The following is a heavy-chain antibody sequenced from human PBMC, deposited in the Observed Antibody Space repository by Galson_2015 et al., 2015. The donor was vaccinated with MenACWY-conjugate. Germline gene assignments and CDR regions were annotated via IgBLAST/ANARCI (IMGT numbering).Heavy chain of an antibody. CDR2: MNKDGNLK. Sequence: SLRLSCAASGFTFSNYWMNWVRQAPGKGLEWVANMNKDGNLKYYADSVKGRFTISRDNAKNSLYLQMSSLRAEDTAVYYCVSWDNGWGQGTLVTVSS. V-gene: IGHV3-7*03. CDR3: VSWDNG. J-gene: IGHJ4*02. D-gene: IGHD6-13*01. CDR1: GFTFSNYW.